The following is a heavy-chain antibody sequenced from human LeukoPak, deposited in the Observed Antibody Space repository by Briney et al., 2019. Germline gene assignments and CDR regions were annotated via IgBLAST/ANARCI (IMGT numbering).Heavy chain of an antibody. CDR2: IKQDGSEK. J-gene: IGHJ3*02. Sequence: PGGSLRLSCAASGFTFSSYWMSWVRQAPGKGLEWVANIKQDGSEKYYVDSVKGRFTISRGNAKNSLYLQMNSLRAEDTAVYYCASPPRPYDILITAPNDAFDIWGQGTMVTVSS. CDR3: ASPPRPYDILITAPNDAFDI. D-gene: IGHD3-9*01. V-gene: IGHV3-7*01. CDR1: GFTFSSYW.